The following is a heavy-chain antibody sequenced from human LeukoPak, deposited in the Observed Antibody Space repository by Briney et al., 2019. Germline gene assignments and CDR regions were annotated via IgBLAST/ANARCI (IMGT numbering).Heavy chain of an antibody. Sequence: GASVKVSCKAPGHTFTSSYMHWVRQAPGQGLEWMGIINPSGGSTSYAQKFQGRVTMTRDTSTSTVYMELSSLRSEDTAVYYCARDRRSTMVRGVIRGCWFDPWGQGTLVTVSS. CDR2: INPSGGST. J-gene: IGHJ5*02. D-gene: IGHD3-10*01. CDR3: ARDRRSTMVRGVIRGCWFDP. V-gene: IGHV1-46*01. CDR1: GHTFTSSY.